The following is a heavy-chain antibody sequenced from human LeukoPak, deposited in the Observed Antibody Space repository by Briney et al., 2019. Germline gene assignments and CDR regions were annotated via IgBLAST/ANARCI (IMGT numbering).Heavy chain of an antibody. CDR2: IYYSGST. D-gene: IGHD2-21*01. Sequence: SETLSLTCTVSGGSISSYYWSWIRQPPGKGLEWIGYIYYSGSTSYNPSLKSRVTISVDTSKNQFSLKLSSVTAADTAVYYCASGGERWFDPWGQGTLVTVSS. CDR3: ASGGERWFDP. J-gene: IGHJ5*02. CDR1: GGSISSYY. V-gene: IGHV4-59*01.